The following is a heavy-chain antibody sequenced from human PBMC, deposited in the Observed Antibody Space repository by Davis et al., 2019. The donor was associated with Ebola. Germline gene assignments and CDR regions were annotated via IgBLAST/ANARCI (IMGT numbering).Heavy chain of an antibody. CDR2: IYYSGST. D-gene: IGHD3-9*01. CDR1: AAFVTSGGYY. Sequence: MPSEPLSPTCTVLAAFVTSGGYYWNWIRQPRGNGPEWLGYIYYSGSTDYSPSLRGRVTISLDTSKNQFSLRLSSVTAADTAVYYCARSHSDWLLPFDYWGQGTLATVSS. CDR3: ARSHSDWLLPFDY. J-gene: IGHJ4*02. V-gene: IGHV4-61*08.